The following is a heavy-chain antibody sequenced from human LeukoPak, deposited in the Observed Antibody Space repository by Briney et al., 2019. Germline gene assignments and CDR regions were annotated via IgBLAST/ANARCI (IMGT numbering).Heavy chain of an antibody. V-gene: IGHV3-48*03. Sequence: GGSLRLSCAASGFTFSSYEMNWVRQAPGKRLEWVSYISSSGTTIYHADSVKGRFTISRDNAKNSLYLQMNSLRAEDTAVYYCARDGSSSGWPAAFDIWGQGTMVTVSS. CDR2: ISSSGTTI. J-gene: IGHJ3*02. CDR1: GFTFSSYE. D-gene: IGHD6-19*01. CDR3: ARDGSSSGWPAAFDI.